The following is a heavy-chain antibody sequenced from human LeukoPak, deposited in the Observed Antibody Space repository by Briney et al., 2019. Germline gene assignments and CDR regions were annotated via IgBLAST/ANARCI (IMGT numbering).Heavy chain of an antibody. CDR2: ISYDGSNK. Sequence: GRSLRLSCAASGFTVSSHAMHWVRQAPGKGLEWVAVISYDGSNKYYADSVKGRFTISRDNSKNTLYLQMNSLRAEDTAVYYCARSSGWPYYYYGMDVWGQGTTVTVSS. CDR1: GFTVSSHA. V-gene: IGHV3-30-3*01. D-gene: IGHD6-25*01. CDR3: ARSSGWPYYYYGMDV. J-gene: IGHJ6*02.